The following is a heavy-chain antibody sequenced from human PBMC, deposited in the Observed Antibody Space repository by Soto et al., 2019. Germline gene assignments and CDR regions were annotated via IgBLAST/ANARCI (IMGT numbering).Heavy chain of an antibody. CDR3: AGGGVRGVITRTRDYYGMDV. J-gene: IGHJ6*02. CDR1: GYSFTSYW. Sequence: GGALKISCKGSGYSFTSYWIGWGRQMPGKGLGWMGIIYPGDSDTRYSPSFQGQVTISADKSISTAYLQWSSLKASDTAMYYCAGGGVRGVITRTRDYYGMDVWGQGTTVTVS. D-gene: IGHD3-10*01. CDR2: IYPGDSDT. V-gene: IGHV5-51*01.